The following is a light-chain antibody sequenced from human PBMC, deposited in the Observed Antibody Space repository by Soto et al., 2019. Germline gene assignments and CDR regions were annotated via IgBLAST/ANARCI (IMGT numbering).Light chain of an antibody. CDR1: QSISSH. J-gene: IGKJ4*01. Sequence: DIQMTQSPSSLSASVGDRVTITCRASQSISSHLNWYQQKPGKAPKILIYAASGLQSGVPSRFSGSGSGTDFTLTISSLQPEDFATYYCQQSYSTPLTFGGGTKVDIK. CDR3: QQSYSTPLT. CDR2: AAS. V-gene: IGKV1-39*01.